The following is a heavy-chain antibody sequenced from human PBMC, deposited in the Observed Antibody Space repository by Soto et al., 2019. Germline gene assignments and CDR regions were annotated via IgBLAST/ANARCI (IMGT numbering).Heavy chain of an antibody. CDR3: ARDPVDRMTAGGMDF. CDR2: IYYSGST. D-gene: IGHD2-21*02. V-gene: IGHV4-31*03. J-gene: IGHJ6*02. CDR1: GGSISSGGYY. Sequence: QVQLQESGPGLVKPSQTLSLTCTVSGGSISSGGYYWSWIRQHPGKGLEWIGYIYYSGSTYYNPSLKGRVTISVDTSKNQFSLKLSSVTAADTAVYYCARDPVDRMTAGGMDFWGQGTTVTVSS.